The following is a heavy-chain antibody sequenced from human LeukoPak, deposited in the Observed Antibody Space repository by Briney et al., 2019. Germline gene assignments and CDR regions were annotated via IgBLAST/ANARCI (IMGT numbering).Heavy chain of an antibody. J-gene: IGHJ4*02. CDR1: GGTMTNYY. D-gene: IGHD3-22*01. CDR3: ARVGVVESSGYHDYYFDF. CDR2: IYSSGST. V-gene: IGHV4-4*07. Sequence: SETLSLTCTVSGGTMTNYYWSWIRQPAGKELEWIGRIYSSGSTNYNPSLKSRVTMSVDTSKNQFSLNLTSVTVADMTVYFCARVGVVESSGYHDYYFDFWGQGSLVTVSS.